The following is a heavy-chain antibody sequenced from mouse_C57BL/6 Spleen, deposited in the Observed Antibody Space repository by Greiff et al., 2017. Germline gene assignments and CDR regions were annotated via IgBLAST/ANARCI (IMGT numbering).Heavy chain of an antibody. CDR3: ARYIPPTGPFDY. Sequence: EVKLMESGGGLVQPGGSLSLSCAASGFTFPDNYMSWVRQPPGKGLEWLGFIRNKANGYTTEYSASVKGRFTISRDNSQSILYLQMNALRAEDSATYYCARYIPPTGPFDYWGQGTTLTVSS. V-gene: IGHV7-3*01. J-gene: IGHJ2*01. CDR1: GFTFPDNY. CDR2: IRNKANGYTT. D-gene: IGHD2-10*01.